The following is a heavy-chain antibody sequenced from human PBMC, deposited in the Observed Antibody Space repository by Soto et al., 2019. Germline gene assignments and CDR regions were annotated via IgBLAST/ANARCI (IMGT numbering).Heavy chain of an antibody. J-gene: IGHJ3*02. CDR3: AKNYGNAFDI. CDR1: GGSISSYY. V-gene: IGHV4-59*01. D-gene: IGHD3-10*01. CDR2: IYYSGST. Sequence: SETLALTCTVSGGSISSYYWSWIRQPPGKGLEWIGYIYYSGSTNYNPSLKSRVTISVDTSKNQFSLKLSSVTAADTAVYYCAKNYGNAFDIWGQGTMVTVSS.